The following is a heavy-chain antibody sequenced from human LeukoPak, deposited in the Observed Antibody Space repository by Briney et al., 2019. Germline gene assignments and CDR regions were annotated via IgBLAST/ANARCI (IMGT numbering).Heavy chain of an antibody. D-gene: IGHD1-26*01. Sequence: EASVKVSCKASGYTFTSYGISWVRQAPGQGLEWMGGIIPIFGTANYAQKFQGGVTITTDESTSTAYMELSSLRSEDTAVYYCARDVNGGSYYQAPSLDYWGQGTLVTVSS. CDR2: IIPIFGTA. V-gene: IGHV1-69*05. CDR3: ARDVNGGSYYQAPSLDY. J-gene: IGHJ4*02. CDR1: GYTFTSYG.